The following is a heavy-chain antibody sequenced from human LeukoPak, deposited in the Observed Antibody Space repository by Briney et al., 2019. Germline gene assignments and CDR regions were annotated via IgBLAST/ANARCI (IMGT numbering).Heavy chain of an antibody. Sequence: SETLSLTCTVSGGSISTYYWSWIRQPPGKGLEWIGYIYDSGSSNYNPSLKSRVTIAVDRSKNHFSLKLSSVTAADTAVYYCARAVAATHWYFDLWGRGTLVTVSS. J-gene: IGHJ2*01. CDR2: IYDSGSS. CDR1: GGSISTYY. V-gene: IGHV4-59*01. CDR3: ARAVAATHWYFDL. D-gene: IGHD2-15*01.